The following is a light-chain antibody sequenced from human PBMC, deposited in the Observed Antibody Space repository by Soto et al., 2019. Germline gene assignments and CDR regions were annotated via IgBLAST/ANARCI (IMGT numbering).Light chain of an antibody. J-gene: IGKJ3*01. Sequence: EIVMTQSPATLSLSPGERATLSCRASQSVSSNLAWYQQKPGQAPRLLIYGASTRATGIPARFSGSESGTEFTPSISSLQSEDFAVYYCQQYNNWPPRFTFGPGTRVEIK. CDR3: QQYNNWPPRFT. CDR2: GAS. CDR1: QSVSSN. V-gene: IGKV3-15*01.